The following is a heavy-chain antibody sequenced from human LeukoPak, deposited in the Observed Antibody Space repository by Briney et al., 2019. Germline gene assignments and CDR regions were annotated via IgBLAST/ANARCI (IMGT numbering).Heavy chain of an antibody. CDR3: AKAPPWWSGYVLYYFDY. J-gene: IGHJ4*02. CDR2: ISGSGGST. V-gene: IGHV3-23*01. Sequence: GGSLRLSCAASGFTFSSYAMSWVRQAPGKGLEWVSAISGSGGSTYYADSVKGRFTISRDNSKNTLYLQMNSLRAEDTAVYYCAKAPPWWSGYVLYYFDYWGQGTLVTVSS. CDR1: GFTFSSYA. D-gene: IGHD5-12*01.